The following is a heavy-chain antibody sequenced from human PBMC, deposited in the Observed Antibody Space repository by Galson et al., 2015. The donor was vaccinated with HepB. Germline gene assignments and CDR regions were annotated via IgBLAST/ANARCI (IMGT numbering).Heavy chain of an antibody. V-gene: IGHV3-13*01. CDR3: ARQSARLWFGEPRYFDL. D-gene: IGHD3-10*01. Sequence: SLRLSCAASGFMFSTYDMHWVRQSTGGGLEWVAGIGITGDTHYPDSVKGRFTISRENAQNSLYLPMKSLRAADTSVYYCARQSARLWFGEPRYFDLWGRGTLVTVSS. CDR1: GFMFSTYD. CDR2: IGITGDT. J-gene: IGHJ2*01.